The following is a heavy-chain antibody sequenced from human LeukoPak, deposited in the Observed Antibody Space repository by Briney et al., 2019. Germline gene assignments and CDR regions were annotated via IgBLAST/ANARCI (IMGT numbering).Heavy chain of an antibody. J-gene: IGHJ4*02. CDR3: ARGTYYYDSSGYYPLYFDY. V-gene: IGHV1-46*01. D-gene: IGHD3-22*01. Sequence: ASVKVSCKASGYTFTSYYMHWVRQAPGQGLEWMGIINPSVGSTSYAQKFQGRVTMTRDTSTSTVYMELSSLRSEDTAVYYCARGTYYYDSSGYYPLYFDYWGQGTLVTVSS. CDR2: INPSVGST. CDR1: GYTFTSYY.